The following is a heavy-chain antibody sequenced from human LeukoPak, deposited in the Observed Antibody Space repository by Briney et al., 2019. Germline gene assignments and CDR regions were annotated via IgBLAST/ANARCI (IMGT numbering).Heavy chain of an antibody. CDR3: AELGITMIGGV. Sequence: GGSLRLSCVASGITFSTYSMNWVRQAPGKGLEWVPYISSSGSTIYYADSVKGRFTISRDNAKNSLYLQMNSLRAEDTAVYYCAELGITMIGGVWGKGTTVTISS. CDR2: ISSSGSTI. J-gene: IGHJ6*04. CDR1: GITFSTYS. V-gene: IGHV3-48*04. D-gene: IGHD3-10*02.